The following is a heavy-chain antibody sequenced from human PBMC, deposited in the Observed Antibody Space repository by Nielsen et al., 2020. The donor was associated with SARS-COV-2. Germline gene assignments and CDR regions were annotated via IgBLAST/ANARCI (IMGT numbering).Heavy chain of an antibody. CDR1: GGSISSSNYY. Sequence: SETLSLTCTVSGGSISSSNYYWGWIRQPPGKGLEWIGTIYYRGSTFYNPSLESRVTISVDTSKNQFSLRLSSVTAADTAVYYCARHRIQIQLWPNYFDYWGQGTLVTVSS. CDR2: IYYRGST. CDR3: ARHRIQIQLWPNYFDY. J-gene: IGHJ4*02. D-gene: IGHD5-18*01. V-gene: IGHV4-39*01.